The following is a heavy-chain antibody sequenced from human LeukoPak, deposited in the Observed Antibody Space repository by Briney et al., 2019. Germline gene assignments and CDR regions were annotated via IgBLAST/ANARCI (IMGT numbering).Heavy chain of an antibody. CDR2: IYYSGST. Sequence: PSETRSLTCTVPGGSITSRRYNWGWIRQPPGKGLAWVGSIYYSGSTYYNPSLKSRVTISVDTSKNQFSLKLSSVTAADTAVYYCARNGPAAIRYYFDYWGQGTLVTVSS. D-gene: IGHD2-2*02. CDR3: ARNGPAAIRYYFDY. J-gene: IGHJ4*02. V-gene: IGHV4-39*07. CDR1: GGSITSRRYN.